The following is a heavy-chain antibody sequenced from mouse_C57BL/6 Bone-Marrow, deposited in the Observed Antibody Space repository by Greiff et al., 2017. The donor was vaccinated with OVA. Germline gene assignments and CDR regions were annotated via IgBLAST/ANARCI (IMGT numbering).Heavy chain of an antibody. CDR3: ASPYYYGSSYRYFDV. Sequence: DVQLQESGPVLVKPGASVKMSCKASGYTFTDYYMNWVKQSHGKSLEWIGVINPYNGGTSYNQKFKGKATLTVDKSSSTAYMELNSLTSEDSAVYYCASPYYYGSSYRYFDVWGTGTTVTVSS. D-gene: IGHD1-1*01. CDR2: INPYNGGT. V-gene: IGHV1-19*01. J-gene: IGHJ1*03. CDR1: GYTFTDYY.